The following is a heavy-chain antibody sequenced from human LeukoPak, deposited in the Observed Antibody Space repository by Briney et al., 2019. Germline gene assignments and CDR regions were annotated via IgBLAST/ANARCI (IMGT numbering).Heavy chain of an antibody. Sequence: GRSLRLSCAASGFTFDDYAKHWVRQAPGQGLEWGSGISWNSGSIGYADSVKGRFTISRDNAKNSLYLQMNSLRAEDMALYYCAKGGTYYYDSSGYSWGQGTLVTVSS. V-gene: IGHV3-9*03. D-gene: IGHD3-22*01. CDR1: GFTFDDYA. CDR2: ISWNSGSI. J-gene: IGHJ4*02. CDR3: AKGGTYYYDSSGYS.